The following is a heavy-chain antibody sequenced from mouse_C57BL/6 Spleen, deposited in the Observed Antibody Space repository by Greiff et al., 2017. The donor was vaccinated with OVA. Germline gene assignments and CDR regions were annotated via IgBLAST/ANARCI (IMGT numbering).Heavy chain of an antibody. D-gene: IGHD2-4*01. J-gene: IGHJ4*01. CDR3: ASPSYDYDGGYAMDY. CDR2: INPSNGGT. Sequence: QVQLKQPGTELVKPGASVKLSCKASGYTFTSYWMHWVKQRPGQGLEWIGNINPSNGGTNYNEKFKSKATLTVDKSSSTAYMQLSSLTSEDSAVYYCASPSYDYDGGYAMDYWGQGTSVTVSS. V-gene: IGHV1-53*01. CDR1: GYTFTSYW.